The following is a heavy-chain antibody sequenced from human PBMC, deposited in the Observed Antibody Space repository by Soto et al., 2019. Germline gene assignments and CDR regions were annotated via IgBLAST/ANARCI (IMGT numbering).Heavy chain of an antibody. J-gene: IGHJ4*02. CDR3: ARDEDGGNPAAY. V-gene: IGHV3-21*01. Sequence: VGSLRLSCAASGFTFSSYSMNWVRQAPGKGLEWVSSISSSSSYIYYADSVKGRFTISRDNAKNSLYLQMNSLRAEDTAVYYCARDEDGGNPAAYWGQGTLVTVSS. CDR1: GFTFSSYS. D-gene: IGHD2-15*01. CDR2: ISSSSSYI.